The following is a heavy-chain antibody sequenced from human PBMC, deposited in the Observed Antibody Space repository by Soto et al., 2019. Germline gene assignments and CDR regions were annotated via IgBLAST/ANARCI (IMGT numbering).Heavy chain of an antibody. D-gene: IGHD6-13*01. V-gene: IGHV3-30*18. J-gene: IGHJ5*02. CDR1: GFTFSSYG. Sequence: GGSLRLSCAASGFTFSSYGMHWVRQAPGKGLEWVAVISYDGSNKYYADSVKGRFTISRDNSKNTLYLQMNSLRAEDTAVYYCAKDSSSWTYNWFDPWGQGTLVTVSS. CDR2: ISYDGSNK. CDR3: AKDSSSWTYNWFDP.